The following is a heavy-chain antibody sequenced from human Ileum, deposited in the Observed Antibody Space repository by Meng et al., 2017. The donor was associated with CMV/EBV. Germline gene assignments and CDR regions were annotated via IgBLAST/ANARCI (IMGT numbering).Heavy chain of an antibody. D-gene: IGHD3-3*02. CDR2: ISSSAGSI. CDR1: FSSYA. V-gene: IGHV3-64*02. CDR3: AKGEAPGPYLGPEKYPLDY. J-gene: IGHJ4*02. Sequence: FSSYAMHWVRQAPGKGLEYVSAISSSAGSIHYADSVNGRFTISRDNSKNTLYLQMGSLRPEDMAVYYCAKGEAPGPYLGPEKYPLDYWGQGTLVTVSS.